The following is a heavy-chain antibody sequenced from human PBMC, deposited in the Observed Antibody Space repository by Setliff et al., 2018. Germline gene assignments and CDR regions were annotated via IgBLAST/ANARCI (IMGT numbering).Heavy chain of an antibody. V-gene: IGHV4-59*01. Sequence: SETLSLTCNVSGVSISNYYWSWIRQPPGKGLGCIGYIQKSGGTNYNPSLKSRVTISVDTSTNQFSLKLRSVTAADTAVYYCARLSWDGLRYHGLDVWGQGTTVTVSS. D-gene: IGHD3-10*01. CDR1: GVSISNYY. J-gene: IGHJ6*02. CDR2: IQKSGGT. CDR3: ARLSWDGLRYHGLDV.